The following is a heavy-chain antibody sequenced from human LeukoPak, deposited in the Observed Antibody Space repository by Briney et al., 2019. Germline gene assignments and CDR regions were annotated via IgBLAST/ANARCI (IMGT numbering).Heavy chain of an antibody. D-gene: IGHD6-13*01. CDR1: GFTFSGDY. V-gene: IGHV3-30*18. Sequence: PGGSLRLSCEVSGFTFSGDYISWFRQAPGKGLEWVAVISSDGSNKYYADSVKGRFTISRDDSKNTLYLQVNSLRADDTAFYYCAKSGSAAAGQRGYFDYWGQGTLVTVSS. CDR2: ISSDGSNK. CDR3: AKSGSAAAGQRGYFDY. J-gene: IGHJ4*02.